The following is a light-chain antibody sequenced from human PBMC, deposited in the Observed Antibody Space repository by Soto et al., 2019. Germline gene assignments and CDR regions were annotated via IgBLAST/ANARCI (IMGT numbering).Light chain of an antibody. V-gene: IGLV1-51*01. Sequence: QSVVTQPPSVSAAPGQKVTISCSGSSSNIGTYYVSWYQHFPGTAPKLLIYDNNERPSGIPDRFSGSKSGTSATLGITGLQTEDEADYHCGTWDSSLSAVVFGGGTKLTVL. J-gene: IGLJ2*01. CDR2: DNN. CDR1: SSNIGTYY. CDR3: GTWDSSLSAVV.